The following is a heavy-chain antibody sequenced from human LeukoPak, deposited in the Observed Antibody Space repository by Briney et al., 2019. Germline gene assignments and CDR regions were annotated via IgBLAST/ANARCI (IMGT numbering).Heavy chain of an antibody. Sequence: SETLSLTCTVSGGSISSGAYYWSWLRQHPGEGLEWIGYTFTSGITKYKPSLESRAPISLDPSKNQFSLKLTSVTAADTAVYYCTRDSRADDSPLGFDPWGQGALVTVSS. D-gene: IGHD5-18*01. J-gene: IGHJ5*02. CDR1: GGSISSGAYY. V-gene: IGHV4-31*03. CDR3: TRDSRADDSPLGFDP. CDR2: TFTSGIT.